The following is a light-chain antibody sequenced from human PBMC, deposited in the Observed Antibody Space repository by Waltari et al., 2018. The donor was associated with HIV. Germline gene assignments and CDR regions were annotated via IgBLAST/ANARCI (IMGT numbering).Light chain of an antibody. J-gene: IGLJ2*01. CDR3: CAYAGSTTYVI. V-gene: IGLV2-23*02. CDR2: EVS. Sequence: QSALTQPASVSGSPGQSITISCPGNSSDVGGYTLVAWYQQHPGKAPKLMIYEVSKRPSGVSNRFSGSKSGNTASLTISVLQAEDEADYYCCAYAGSTTYVIFGGGTKLTVL. CDR1: SSDVGGYTL.